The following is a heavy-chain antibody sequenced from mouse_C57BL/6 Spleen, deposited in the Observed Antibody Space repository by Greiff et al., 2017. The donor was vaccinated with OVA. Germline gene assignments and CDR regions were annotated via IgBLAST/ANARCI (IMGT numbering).Heavy chain of an antibody. D-gene: IGHD1-1*01. CDR2: IDPSDSYT. J-gene: IGHJ3*01. CDR1: GYTFTSYW. CDR3: ARGDYYGSRNWFAY. Sequence: QVQLQQPGAELVKPGASVKLSCKASGYTFTSYWMQWVKQRPGQGLEWIGEIDPSDSYTNYNQKFQGKATLTVDTSSRTAYMQLSSLTSEDSSVYYCARGDYYGSRNWFAYWGQGTLVTVSA. V-gene: IGHV1-50*01.